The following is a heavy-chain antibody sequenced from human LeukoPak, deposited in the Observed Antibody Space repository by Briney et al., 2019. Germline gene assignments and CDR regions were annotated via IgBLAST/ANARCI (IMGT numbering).Heavy chain of an antibody. V-gene: IGHV1-46*01. D-gene: IGHD6-19*01. CDR1: GYTFTSYY. CDR2: INPSGGST. J-gene: IGHJ4*02. Sequence: ASVKVSCKASGYTFTSYYMHWVRQAPGQGLEWMGIINPSGGSTSYAQKFQGRVTMTRDMSTSTVYMELSSLRSEDTAVYYCARARWLDPFDYWGQGTLVTVSS. CDR3: ARARWLDPFDY.